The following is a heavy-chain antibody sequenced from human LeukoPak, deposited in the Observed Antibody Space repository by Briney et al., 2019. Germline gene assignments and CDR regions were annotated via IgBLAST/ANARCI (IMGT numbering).Heavy chain of an antibody. V-gene: IGHV3-23*01. Sequence: GGSLTLSCAASGFIFSNDAMGWVRQAPGMGLEWVAGVCPSGRCAFYAGFVRGRFAIYKDNSKNTLYLQMNNLRAEDTALYFCAKYLSVPGTQLLGDHWGQGTLVIVSS. D-gene: IGHD6-19*01. CDR2: VCPSGRCA. CDR1: GFIFSNDA. J-gene: IGHJ4*02. CDR3: AKYLSVPGTQLLGDH.